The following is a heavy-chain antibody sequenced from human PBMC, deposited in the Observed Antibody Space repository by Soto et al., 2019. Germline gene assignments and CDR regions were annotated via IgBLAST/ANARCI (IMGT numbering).Heavy chain of an antibody. D-gene: IGHD2-15*01. CDR1: GFTFSSYA. Sequence: PGGSLRLSGAASGFTFSSYAMSWVRQAPGKGLEWVSAISGSGGSTYYADSLKGRFTISRDNSKNTLYLQMNSLRDEDTAVYYSSKYSLGGGVSNPYYYYYGLDVWGQGTTVTVSS. V-gene: IGHV3-23*01. J-gene: IGHJ6*02. CDR2: ISGSGGST. CDR3: SKYSLGGGVSNPYYYYYGLDV.